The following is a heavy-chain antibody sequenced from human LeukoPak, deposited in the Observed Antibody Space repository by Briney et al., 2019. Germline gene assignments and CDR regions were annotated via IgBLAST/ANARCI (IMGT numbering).Heavy chain of an antibody. CDR1: GYTFTGYY. V-gene: IGHV1-2*02. D-gene: IGHD3-9*01. CDR3: ARARMYYDILPDY. Sequence: GASVKVSCKASGYTFTGYYMHWVRQAPGQGLEWMGWINPNSGGTNYAQKFQGRVTMTRDTSISTAYMELSRLRSDDTAVYHCARARMYYDILPDYWGQGTLVTVSS. J-gene: IGHJ4*02. CDR2: INPNSGGT.